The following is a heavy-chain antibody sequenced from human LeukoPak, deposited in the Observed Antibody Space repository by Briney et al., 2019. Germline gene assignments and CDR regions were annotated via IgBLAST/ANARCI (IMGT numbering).Heavy chain of an antibody. D-gene: IGHD2-2*01. Sequence: PGRSLRLSCAASGFTFSSYWMSWVRQAPGKGLEWVANIKQDGSEKYYVDSVKGRFTISRDNAKNSLYLQMNSLRAEDTAVYYCARGGSYCSSTRCYDTLGYFDLWGRGTLVTVSS. CDR1: GFTFSSYW. CDR2: IKQDGSEK. CDR3: ARGGSYCSSTRCYDTLGYFDL. J-gene: IGHJ2*01. V-gene: IGHV3-7*01.